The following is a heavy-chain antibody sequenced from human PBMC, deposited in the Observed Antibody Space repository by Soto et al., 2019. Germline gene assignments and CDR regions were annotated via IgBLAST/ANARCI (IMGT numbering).Heavy chain of an antibody. CDR2: FDPEDGET. Sequence: QVQLVQSGAEVKKPGASVKVSCKVSGYTLTELSMHWVRQAPGKGIEWMGGFDPEDGETIYAQKFQGIVTMTEDTSTDTAYMELSSLRSEDTAVYYCATVGRLLWFGDRIFDYWGQGTLVTVSS. CDR3: ATVGRLLWFGDRIFDY. V-gene: IGHV1-24*01. J-gene: IGHJ4*02. D-gene: IGHD3-10*01. CDR1: GYTLTELS.